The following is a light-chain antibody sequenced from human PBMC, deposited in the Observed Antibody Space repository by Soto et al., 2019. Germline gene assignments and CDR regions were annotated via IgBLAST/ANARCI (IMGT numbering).Light chain of an antibody. CDR1: QSISTNY. Sequence: EVVLTQSPGTLSLSPGERATLSCRASQSISTNYLAWYQQKPGQAPKLLIYAASSRLTGIPDRFSGSGSGTDFTLTISRLEPEDFALYYCQQYGRTFGQGTRLRL. CDR3: QQYGRT. J-gene: IGKJ5*01. V-gene: IGKV3-20*01. CDR2: AAS.